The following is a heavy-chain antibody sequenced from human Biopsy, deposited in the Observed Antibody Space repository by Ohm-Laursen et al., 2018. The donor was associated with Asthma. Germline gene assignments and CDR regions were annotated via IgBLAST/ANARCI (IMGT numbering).Heavy chain of an antibody. CDR2: IWYDGSNK. Sequence: SLRLSCAASGFTFSSYGMHWVRQAPGKGLEWVAVIWYDGSNKYCADSVKGRFTISRDNAKNSLYLQMNSLRAEDTALYYCAKDSSGYYLNYFDYWGQGTLVTVSS. CDR3: AKDSSGYYLNYFDY. J-gene: IGHJ4*02. D-gene: IGHD3-22*01. V-gene: IGHV3-33*03. CDR1: GFTFSSYG.